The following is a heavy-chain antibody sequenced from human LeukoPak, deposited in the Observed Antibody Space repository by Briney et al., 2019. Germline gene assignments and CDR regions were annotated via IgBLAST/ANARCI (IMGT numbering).Heavy chain of an antibody. CDR3: ARVGDLDAFDI. J-gene: IGHJ3*02. D-gene: IGHD3-16*01. Sequence: PGGSLRLSCAASGFTFSSYAMHWVRQAPGKGLEYVSAISRNGGNTYYANSVKGRFTISRDNSKNTLCLQMGSLRAEDMAVYYCARVGDLDAFDIWGQGTMVTVSS. V-gene: IGHV3-64*01. CDR2: ISRNGGNT. CDR1: GFTFSSYA.